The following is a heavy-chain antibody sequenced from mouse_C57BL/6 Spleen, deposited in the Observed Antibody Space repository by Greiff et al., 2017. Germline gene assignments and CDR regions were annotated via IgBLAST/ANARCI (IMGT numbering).Heavy chain of an antibody. CDR2: INPYNGGT. J-gene: IGHJ2*01. Sequence: EVQLQQSGPVLVKPGASVKMSCTASGYTFTDYYMNWVKQSHGKSLEWIGVINPYNGGTSYNQQFKGKATLTVDQYSSTAYMELNSLTSDDTAVYYCARGGFFDCWGQGTTLTVSS. V-gene: IGHV1-19*01. CDR1: GYTFTDYY. CDR3: ARGGFFDC.